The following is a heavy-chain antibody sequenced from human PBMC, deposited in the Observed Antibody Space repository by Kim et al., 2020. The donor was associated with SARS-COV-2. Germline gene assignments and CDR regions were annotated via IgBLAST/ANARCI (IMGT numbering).Heavy chain of an antibody. Sequence: GGSLRLSCAASGFTFSSYGMNWVRQAPGKGLEWVSYISSSSSSIYYADSVKGRFTISRDNVKNTLYLQMNSLRVEDTAVYYCARDPGGVDYRGQGTLVT. V-gene: IGHV3-48*04. D-gene: IGHD3-10*01. J-gene: IGHJ4*02. CDR3: ARDPGGVDY. CDR1: GFTFSSYG. CDR2: ISSSSSSI.